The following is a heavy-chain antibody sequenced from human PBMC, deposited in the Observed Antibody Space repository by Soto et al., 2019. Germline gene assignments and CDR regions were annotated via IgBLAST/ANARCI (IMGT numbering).Heavy chain of an antibody. CDR2: INSDASST. CDR3: ARGVCSGGATYYYLAMGV. CDR1: GFTFNIYW. Sequence: EVQLVESGGGLVQPGGSLRLSCAASGFTFNIYWMHWVRQAPGKGLVWVSRINSDASSTNYADSVKGRFTISRDNAKTWLDLEMSSLRVEDTAVYYCARGVCSGGATYYYLAMGVWGQVTTGTASS. D-gene: IGHD6-19*01. V-gene: IGHV3-74*01. J-gene: IGHJ6*02.